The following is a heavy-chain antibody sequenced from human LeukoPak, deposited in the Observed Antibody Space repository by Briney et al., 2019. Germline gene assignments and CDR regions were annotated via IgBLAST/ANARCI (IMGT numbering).Heavy chain of an antibody. CDR2: IYSGGST. V-gene: IGHV3-66*01. CDR3: ASVPQEGYCSSTSCYVDAFDI. J-gene: IGHJ3*02. D-gene: IGHD2-2*01. Sequence: GGSLRLSCAASGFTVSSNYMSWVRQAPGKGLEWVSVIYSGGSTYYADSVKGRFTICRDNSKNTLYLQMNSLRAEDTAVYYCASVPQEGYCSSTSCYVDAFDIWGQGTMVTVSS. CDR1: GFTVSSNY.